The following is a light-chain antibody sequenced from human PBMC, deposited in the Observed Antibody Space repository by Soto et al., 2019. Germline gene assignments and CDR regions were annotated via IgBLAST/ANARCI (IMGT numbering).Light chain of an antibody. V-gene: IGKV3-11*01. Sequence: EIVMTQSPATLSVSPGERATLSCRASQSISINLAWYQQKLGQAPRLLIYDASNRATGIPARFSGSGSGTDFTLTISSLEPEDFAVYYCQYRSNWPPYTFGQGTKLEIK. CDR2: DAS. CDR3: QYRSNWPPYT. CDR1: QSISIN. J-gene: IGKJ2*01.